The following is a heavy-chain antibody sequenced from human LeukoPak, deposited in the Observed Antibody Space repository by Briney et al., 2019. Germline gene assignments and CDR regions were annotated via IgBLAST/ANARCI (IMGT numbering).Heavy chain of an antibody. CDR1: GYTFTGCY. CDR3: AREMDYDSSGYTLDH. J-gene: IGHJ4*02. D-gene: IGHD3-22*01. V-gene: IGHV1-2*02. CDR2: INPNSGGT. Sequence: ASVKVSCKASGYTFTGCYMHWVRQAPGQGLEWMGWINPNSGGTNYAQKFQGRVTMTRDTSISTAYMELSRLRSDDTAVYYCAREMDYDSSGYTLDHWGQGTLVTVSS.